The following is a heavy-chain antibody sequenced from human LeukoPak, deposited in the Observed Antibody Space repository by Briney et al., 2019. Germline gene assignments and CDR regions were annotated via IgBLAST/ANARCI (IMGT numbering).Heavy chain of an antibody. CDR1: GYTFSSYA. CDR2: ISGSGGST. D-gene: IGHD6-19*01. CDR3: AKTQGCGWEGSYYYYGMDI. Sequence: GGSLRLSCAASGYTFSSYAMSWVRQAPGKGLEWVSAISGSGGSTYYADSVKGRFTISRDNSKNTLYLQMNSLRAEDTAVYYCAKTQGCGWEGSYYYYGMDIWGQGTTVTVSS. V-gene: IGHV3-23*01. J-gene: IGHJ6*02.